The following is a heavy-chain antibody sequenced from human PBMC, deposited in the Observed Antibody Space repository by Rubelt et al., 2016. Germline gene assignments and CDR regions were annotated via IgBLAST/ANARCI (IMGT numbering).Heavy chain of an antibody. V-gene: IGHV4-59*08. CDR3: ARHVPPDY. CDR1: GGSLSSYY. Sequence: QVQLQESGPGLVKPSETLSLTCTVSGGSLSSYYWSWIRQPPGKGLEWLGYISYSGSTNYKPSLNSRVTISVDTSKNQFSLNLSSVTAADTAVYYCARHVPPDYWGQGILVTVSS. CDR2: ISYSGST. J-gene: IGHJ4*02.